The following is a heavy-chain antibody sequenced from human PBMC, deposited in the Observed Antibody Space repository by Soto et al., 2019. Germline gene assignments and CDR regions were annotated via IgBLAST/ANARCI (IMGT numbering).Heavy chain of an antibody. D-gene: IGHD6-19*01. J-gene: IGHJ4*02. CDR1: GYTFTGYY. CDR3: ARVIAVAGSPVLGY. V-gene: IGHV1-2*04. Sequence: QVQLVQSGAEVKKPGASVKVSCKASGYTFTGYYMHWVRQAPGQGLEWMGWINPNSGGTNYAQTFQGWVTMTRDTSISTAYMELSRLRSDDTAVYYCARVIAVAGSPVLGYWGQGTLVTVSS. CDR2: INPNSGGT.